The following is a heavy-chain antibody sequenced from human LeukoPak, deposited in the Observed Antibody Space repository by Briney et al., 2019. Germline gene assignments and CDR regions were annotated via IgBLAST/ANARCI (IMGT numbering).Heavy chain of an antibody. CDR1: GGSISSSYW. CDR3: ARVRSSSWDYYYYYMDV. D-gene: IGHD6-13*01. Sequence: SETLSLTCAVSGGSISSSYWWSWVRQSPGKGLEWIGEIFHNGNTNYNPSLKSRVTISVDKSKNQFSLKLSSVTAADTAVYYCARVRSSSWDYYYYYMDVWGKGTTVTVSS. J-gene: IGHJ6*03. V-gene: IGHV4-4*02. CDR2: IFHNGNT.